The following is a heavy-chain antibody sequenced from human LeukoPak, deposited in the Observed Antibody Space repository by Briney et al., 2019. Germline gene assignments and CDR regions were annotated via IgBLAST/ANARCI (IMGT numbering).Heavy chain of an antibody. V-gene: IGHV4-30-4*01. CDR3: ARQARSSSSDWFDP. CDR2: IYYSGST. Sequence: PSETLSLTCTVSGGSISSGDYYWSWIRQPPGKGLEWIGYIYYSGSTYYNPSLKSRVTISVDMSNNQFSLKLSSVTAADTAVYYYARQARSSSSDWFDPWGQGTLVTVSS. CDR1: GGSISSGDYY. J-gene: IGHJ5*02. D-gene: IGHD6-6*01.